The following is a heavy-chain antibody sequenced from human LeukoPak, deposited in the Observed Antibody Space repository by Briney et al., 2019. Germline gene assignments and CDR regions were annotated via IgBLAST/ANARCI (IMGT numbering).Heavy chain of an antibody. D-gene: IGHD3-10*01. V-gene: IGHV3-30*04. CDR3: AREGPPSMVRGVYYFDY. Sequence: PGRSLRLSCAASGFTFSSYAMHWVRQAPGKGLEWVAVISYDGSNKYYADSVKGRFTISRDNSKNTLYLQMNSLRAEDTAVYYCAREGPPSMVRGVYYFDYWGQGTLVTVSS. J-gene: IGHJ4*02. CDR2: ISYDGSNK. CDR1: GFTFSSYA.